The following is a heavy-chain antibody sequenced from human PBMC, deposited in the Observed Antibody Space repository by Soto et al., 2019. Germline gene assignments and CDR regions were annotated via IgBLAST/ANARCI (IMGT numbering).Heavy chain of an antibody. D-gene: IGHD1-26*01. Sequence: EVQVVESGGGLVKPGGSLRLSCNFSFSMYSMDWVRQAPGKGLEWVASISSGSACIKYADSVKGRFTISRDNAKNSVSLQMDSLRVEDTAMYYCTRDQGGSYDSWFDPWGRGTLVTVSS. CDR1: SFSMYS. CDR2: ISSGSACI. J-gene: IGHJ5*02. CDR3: TRDQGGSYDSWFDP. V-gene: IGHV3-21*01.